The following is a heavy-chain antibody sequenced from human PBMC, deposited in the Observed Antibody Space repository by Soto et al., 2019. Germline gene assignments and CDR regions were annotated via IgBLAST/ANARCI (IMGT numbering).Heavy chain of an antibody. D-gene: IGHD1-26*01. Sequence: QVQLQQSGPRLVKPSETLSLTCTVSSGPSSSHNWGWIRQSPGRGLEWFGYVYYTGDTSYNPSLKSRVTISADTSTNNISLTLTSVTAADTAVYYCVRQGIDYLHGLVDVWGQGTTVSVSS. J-gene: IGHJ6*02. CDR2: VYYTGDT. V-gene: IGHV4-59*08. CDR1: SGPSSSHN. CDR3: VRQGIDYLHGLVDV.